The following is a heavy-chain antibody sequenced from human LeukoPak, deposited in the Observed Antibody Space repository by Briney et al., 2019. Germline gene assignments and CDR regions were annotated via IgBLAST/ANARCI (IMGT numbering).Heavy chain of an antibody. CDR1: GGTFSSYA. D-gene: IGHD2-2*01. J-gene: IGHJ4*02. V-gene: IGHV1-69*04. Sequence: SVKVSCRASGGTFSSYAISWVRQAPGQGLEWMGRIIPILGIANYAQKFQGRVTITADKSTSTAYMELSSLRSEDTAVYYCARDRIVVVPAANSYYFDYWGQGTLVTVSS. CDR2: IIPILGIA. CDR3: ARDRIVVVPAANSYYFDY.